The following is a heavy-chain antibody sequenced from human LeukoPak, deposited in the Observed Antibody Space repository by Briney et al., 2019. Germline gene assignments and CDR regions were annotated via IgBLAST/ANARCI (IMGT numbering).Heavy chain of an antibody. CDR1: GGSFSGYY. V-gene: IGHV4-34*01. CDR2: INHSGST. CDR3: ARGQGTVTTH. J-gene: IGHJ4*02. D-gene: IGHD4-17*01. Sequence: SETLSLTCAVYGGSFSGYYWSWIRQPPGKGLEWIGEINHSGSTNYNPSLKSRVTISVDTSKNQLSLKLSSVTAADTALYYCARGQGTVTTHWGQGTLVTVSS.